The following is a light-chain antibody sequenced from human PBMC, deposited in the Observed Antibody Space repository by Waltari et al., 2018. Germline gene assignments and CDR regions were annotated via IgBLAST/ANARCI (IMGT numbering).Light chain of an antibody. Sequence: QTVVTQEPSLTVSPGGTVPLTCASTTGAVTSGYDPHWLQQKPGQAPRPLLSGINNKHPWTPGRISGSLLGGKAALTLSGVQPEDEADYYCLLSIGGAWVFGGGT. CDR2: GIN. J-gene: IGLJ3*02. CDR3: LLSIGGAWV. V-gene: IGLV7-43*01. CDR1: TGAVTSGYD.